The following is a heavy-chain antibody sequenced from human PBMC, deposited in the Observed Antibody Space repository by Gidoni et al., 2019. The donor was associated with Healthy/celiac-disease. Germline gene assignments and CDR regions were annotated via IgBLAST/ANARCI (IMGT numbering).Heavy chain of an antibody. CDR1: VGSIRRSRYY. CDR2: IDYSGST. CDR3: ARIRYDILTETPYPGYYFDY. J-gene: IGHJ4*02. Sequence: QLQLQESGPGLVKPSETLSLTCTVSVGSIRRSRYYWGWLRQPPGQGLEWIGSIDYSGSTSLNPSLKSRVTISVDTSKNQFSLKLSSVTAADTAVYYCARIRYDILTETPYPGYYFDYWGQGTLVTVSS. D-gene: IGHD3-9*01. V-gene: IGHV4-39*01.